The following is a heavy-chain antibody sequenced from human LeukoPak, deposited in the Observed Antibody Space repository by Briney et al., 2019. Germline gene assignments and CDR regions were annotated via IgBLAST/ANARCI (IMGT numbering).Heavy chain of an antibody. Sequence: SETLSLTCTVSGGSISSSPYYWGWIRQPPGKGLEWIGSIYYSGTTHYSPSLESRVTISVDTSKNQFSLKLASVTRADTAIYYCAKGAGGFSYYNWFDPWGQGTLVTVSS. CDR3: AKGAGGFSYYNWFDP. V-gene: IGHV4-39*07. J-gene: IGHJ5*02. CDR1: GGSISSSPYY. D-gene: IGHD5-18*01. CDR2: IYYSGTT.